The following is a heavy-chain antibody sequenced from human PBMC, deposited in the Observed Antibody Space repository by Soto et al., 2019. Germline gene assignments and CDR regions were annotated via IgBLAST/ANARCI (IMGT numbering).Heavy chain of an antibody. Sequence: SVKVSCKASGGTFSSYAISWVRQAPGQGLEWMGGIIPIFGTANYAQKFQGRVAITADESTSTAYMELSSLRSEGTAVYYCARVHGYSSGWYVRRHYYYYGMDVWGQGTTVTVSS. J-gene: IGHJ6*02. CDR1: GGTFSSYA. CDR2: IIPIFGTA. CDR3: ARVHGYSSGWYVRRHYYYYGMDV. D-gene: IGHD6-19*01. V-gene: IGHV1-69*13.